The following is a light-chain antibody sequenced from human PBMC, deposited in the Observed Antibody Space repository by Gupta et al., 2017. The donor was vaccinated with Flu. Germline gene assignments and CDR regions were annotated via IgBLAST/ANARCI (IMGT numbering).Light chain of an antibody. Sequence: PSSLSASVGDRVTITCRTSQRVSSYLNWFQQKPGQAPRLLIYAASSRESGVPSRFSGSGSGTDFTLTISSLQPEDFATYYCQQSNSTPLTFGRGTKVEIK. V-gene: IGKV1-39*01. CDR1: QRVSSY. J-gene: IGKJ4*02. CDR3: QQSNSTPLT. CDR2: AAS.